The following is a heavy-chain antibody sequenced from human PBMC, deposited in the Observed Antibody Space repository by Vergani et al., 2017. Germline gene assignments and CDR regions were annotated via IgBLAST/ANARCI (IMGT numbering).Heavy chain of an antibody. Sequence: QVQLQESGPGLVKPSETLSLTCTVSGGSVSSGSYYWSWIRQPPGKGLEWIGYIYYSGSTNYNPSLKSRVTISVDTSKNQFSLKLSSVTAADTAVYYCARALKATVFDYWGQGTLVTVSS. V-gene: IGHV4-61*01. CDR2: IYYSGST. J-gene: IGHJ4*02. D-gene: IGHD4-17*01. CDR3: ARALKATVFDY. CDR1: GGSVSSGSYY.